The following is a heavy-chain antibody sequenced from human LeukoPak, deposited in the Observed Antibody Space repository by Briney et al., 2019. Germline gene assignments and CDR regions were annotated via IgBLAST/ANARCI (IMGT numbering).Heavy chain of an antibody. CDR3: AKAPIQYSSLAFIDY. CDR2: IRYDGNNK. Sequence: GGSLRLSCAASGFTFSSYGIHWVRQAQGKGLQWVAFIRYDGNNKYYADSVKGRFTISRDNSKNTRYLQMNSLRADDTAVYYCAKAPIQYSSLAFIDYWGRGTLVTVSS. D-gene: IGHD6-6*01. CDR1: GFTFSSYG. V-gene: IGHV3-30*02. J-gene: IGHJ4*02.